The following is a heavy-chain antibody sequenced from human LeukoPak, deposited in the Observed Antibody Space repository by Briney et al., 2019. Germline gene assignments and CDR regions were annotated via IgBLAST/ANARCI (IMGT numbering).Heavy chain of an antibody. V-gene: IGHV3-7*05. J-gene: IGHJ3*02. CDR1: GLTFGDYW. D-gene: IGHD3-9*01. CDR3: ATYWRYFDWLLSDI. Sequence: GGSLRLSYEASGLTFGDYWMTWVRQAPGKGLECVANIKQDGSENHYVDSVKGRFTISRDNAKNSLSLQMNSLRAEDTAVYYCATYWRYFDWLLSDIWGLGTMVTVSS. CDR2: IKQDGSEN.